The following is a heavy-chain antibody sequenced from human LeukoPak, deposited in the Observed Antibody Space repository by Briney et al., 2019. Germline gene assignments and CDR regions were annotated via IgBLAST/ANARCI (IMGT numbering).Heavy chain of an antibody. CDR2: ISYDGSNK. Sequence: GGSLRLSCAASGFTFSSYGMHWVRQAPGKGLEWVPVISYDGSNKYYADSVKGRFTISRDNSKNTLYLQMNSLRAEDTAVYYCAKDLGPTTVTTSGMDVWRPGTTVTVSS. CDR1: GFTFSSYG. J-gene: IGHJ6*02. D-gene: IGHD4-11*01. CDR3: AKDLGPTTVTTSGMDV. V-gene: IGHV3-30*18.